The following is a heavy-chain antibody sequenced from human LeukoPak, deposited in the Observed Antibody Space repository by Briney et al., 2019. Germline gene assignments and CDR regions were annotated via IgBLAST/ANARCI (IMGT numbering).Heavy chain of an antibody. D-gene: IGHD3-16*02. CDR3: ARVEVTFGGVIANFDY. CDR2: IYYSGST. CDR1: GGSISSHY. V-gene: IGHV4-59*11. Sequence: SETLSLTCAVSGGSISSHYWSWIRQPPGKGLEWIGYIYYSGSTNYNPSLKSRVTISVDTSKNQFSLKLSSVTAADTAVYYCARVEVTFGGVIANFDYWGQGTLVTVSS. J-gene: IGHJ4*02.